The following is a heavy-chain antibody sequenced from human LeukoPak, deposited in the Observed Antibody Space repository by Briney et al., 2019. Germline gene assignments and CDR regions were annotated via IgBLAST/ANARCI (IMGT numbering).Heavy chain of an antibody. CDR1: GFTFDDYA. CDR3: AKGEVGATPGAFDY. Sequence: GRSLRLSCAAAGFTFDDYAMHWVRQAPGKGLEWVSGISWNSGSIGYADSVKGRFTISRGNAKNSLYLQMNSLRAEDTALYYCAKGEVGATPGAFDYWGQGTLVTVSS. D-gene: IGHD1-26*01. V-gene: IGHV3-9*01. J-gene: IGHJ4*02. CDR2: ISWNSGSI.